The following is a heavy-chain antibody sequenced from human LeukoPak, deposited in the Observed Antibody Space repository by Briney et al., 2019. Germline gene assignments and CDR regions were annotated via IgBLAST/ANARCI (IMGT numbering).Heavy chain of an antibody. V-gene: IGHV1-46*01. D-gene: IGHD6-19*01. CDR3: ATRGYSSGWYTRRYYYYGMDV. CDR1: GYTFTSYY. CDR2: INPSGGST. J-gene: IGHJ6*02. Sequence: ASVKVSCKASGYTFTSYYMHWVRQAPGQGLEWMGIINPSGGSTSYAQKFQGRVTMTRDTSTSTVYMELSSLRSEDTAVYYCATRGYSSGWYTRRYYYYGMDVWGQGTTVTVSS.